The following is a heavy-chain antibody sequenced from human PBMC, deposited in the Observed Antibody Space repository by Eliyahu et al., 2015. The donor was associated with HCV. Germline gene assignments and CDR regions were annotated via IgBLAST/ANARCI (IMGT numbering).Heavy chain of an antibody. D-gene: IGHD3-3*01. CDR3: ARTFRYYDFWSGYRNNYYYYGMDV. CDR1: GFSLSNARXG. CDR2: IFSNDEK. Sequence: QVTLKESGPVLVKPTETLTLTCTVSGFSLSNARXGVSWIRQPPGKALEWLAHIFSNDEKSYSTSLKSRLTISKDTSKSQVVLTMTNMDPVDTATYYCARTFRYYDFWSGYRNNYYYYGMDVWGQGTTVTVSS. V-gene: IGHV2-26*01. J-gene: IGHJ6*02.